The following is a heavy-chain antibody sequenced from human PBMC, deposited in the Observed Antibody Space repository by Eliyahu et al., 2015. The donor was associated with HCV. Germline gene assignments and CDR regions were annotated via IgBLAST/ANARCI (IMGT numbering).Heavy chain of an antibody. V-gene: IGHV1-69*01. CDR2: IIPIFGTA. J-gene: IGHJ4*02. CDR1: GGTFSSYA. Sequence: EVKKPGSSVKVSCKASGGTFSSYAISWVRQAPGQGLEWMGGIIPIFGTANYAQKFQGRVTITADESTSTAYMELSSLRSEDTAVYYCARESGIAAAATGSFDYWGQGTLVTVSS. CDR3: ARESGIAAAATGSFDY. D-gene: IGHD6-13*01.